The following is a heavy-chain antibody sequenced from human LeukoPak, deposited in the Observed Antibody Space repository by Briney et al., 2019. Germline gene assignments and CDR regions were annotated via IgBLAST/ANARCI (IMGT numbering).Heavy chain of an antibody. D-gene: IGHD3-10*01. Sequence: SETLSLTCAVYGGSLSGYYWSWIRQPPGKGLEWIGEINHSGSTNYNPSLKSRVTISVDTSKNQFSLKLSSVTAADTAVYYCASRLWFGELIRGRWGQGTLVTVSS. V-gene: IGHV4-34*01. J-gene: IGHJ4*02. CDR1: GGSLSGYY. CDR3: ASRLWFGELIRGR. CDR2: INHSGST.